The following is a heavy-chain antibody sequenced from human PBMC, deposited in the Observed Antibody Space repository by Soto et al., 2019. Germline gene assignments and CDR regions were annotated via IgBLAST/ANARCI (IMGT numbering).Heavy chain of an antibody. CDR3: ARGEDYVWGRGFDY. CDR1: GFTFSSYA. D-gene: IGHD3-16*01. J-gene: IGHJ4*02. CDR2: ISYDGSNK. V-gene: IGHV3-30*04. Sequence: GGSLRLSCAASGFTFSSYAMHWVRQAPGKGLEWVAVISYDGSNKYYADSVKGRFTISRDNSKNTLYLQMNSLRAEDTAVYYCARGEDYVWGRGFDYWGQGTLVTVSS.